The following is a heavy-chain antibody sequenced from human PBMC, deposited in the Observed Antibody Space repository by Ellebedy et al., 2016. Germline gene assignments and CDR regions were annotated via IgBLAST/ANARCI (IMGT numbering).Heavy chain of an antibody. D-gene: IGHD3-22*01. Sequence: ASVKVSCKASGYTFSDYGISWVRQAPGQGLEWMGWISGYYGNTNYAQKFQGRVTMTTDTSTRTAYMGLRSRTSDDTAVFYCARDPRYRSGYYPPGDAFDIWGQGTMLTVSS. V-gene: IGHV1-18*01. J-gene: IGHJ3*02. CDR2: ISGYYGNT. CDR1: GYTFSDYG. CDR3: ARDPRYRSGYYPPGDAFDI.